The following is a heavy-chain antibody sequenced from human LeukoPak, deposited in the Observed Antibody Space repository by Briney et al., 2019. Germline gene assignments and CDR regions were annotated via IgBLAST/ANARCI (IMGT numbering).Heavy chain of an antibody. J-gene: IGHJ4*02. Sequence: PSETLSLTCTVSGGSISSYYWSWIRQPAGKGLEWIGRIYTSGSTNYNPSLKSRVTMSVDTSKNQFSLKLTSVTAADTAVYYCARREHGSGSYYGFDYWGQGTLVTVSS. CDR3: ARREHGSGSYYGFDY. CDR2: IYTSGST. V-gene: IGHV4-4*07. D-gene: IGHD3-10*01. CDR1: GGSISSYY.